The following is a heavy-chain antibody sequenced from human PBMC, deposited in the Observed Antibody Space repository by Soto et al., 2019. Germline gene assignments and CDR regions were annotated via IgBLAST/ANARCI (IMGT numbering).Heavy chain of an antibody. CDR1: GDTFINYG. CDR2: VNTYNFNT. V-gene: IGHV1-18*01. J-gene: IGHJ4*02. CDR3: AQVQEAWSKFLDY. D-gene: IGHD1-1*01. Sequence: QVQLVQSGAEVKKPGDSVKVSCKASGDTFINYGVSWVRQAHGQGLEWMGCVNTYNFNTSYAQKLQGRVTLTTDTSTSTAYMELRSLRSDDTAVYSCAQVQEAWSKFLDYWGQGTLVTVSS.